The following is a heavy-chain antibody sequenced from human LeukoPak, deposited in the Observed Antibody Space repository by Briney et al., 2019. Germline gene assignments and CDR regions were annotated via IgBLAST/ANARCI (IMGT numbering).Heavy chain of an antibody. CDR3: ARAPNVGTPDY. V-gene: IGHV3-74*03. J-gene: IGHJ4*02. CDR1: GLTFSSSW. D-gene: IGHD7-27*01. CDR2: INSDGSTT. Sequence: PGGSLRLSCAASGLTFSSSWMHWVRQAPGKGLVWVSHINSDGSTTTYADSVRGRFTISRDNAKNTLYLQMNSLRAEDTAVYYCARAPNVGTPDYWGQGTLVTVSS.